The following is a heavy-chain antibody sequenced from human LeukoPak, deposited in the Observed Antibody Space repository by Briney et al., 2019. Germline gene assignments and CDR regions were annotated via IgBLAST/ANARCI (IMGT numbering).Heavy chain of an antibody. Sequence: GGSLRLSCAVSGFTFSTFTMNWVRQAPGKGLEWVSSISSSSSYIYYADSVKGRFTISRDNAKNSLYLQMNSLRAEDTAVYYCARDQNLAFLPLFEGDYWGQGTLVTVSS. CDR2: ISSSSSYI. J-gene: IGHJ4*02. CDR3: ARDQNLAFLPLFEGDY. V-gene: IGHV3-21*01. D-gene: IGHD2/OR15-2a*01. CDR1: GFTFSTFT.